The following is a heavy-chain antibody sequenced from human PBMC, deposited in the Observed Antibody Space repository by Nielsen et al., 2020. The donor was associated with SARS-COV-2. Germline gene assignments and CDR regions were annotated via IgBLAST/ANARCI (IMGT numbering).Heavy chain of an antibody. CDR2: ISSYSNYK. J-gene: IGHJ4*02. V-gene: IGHV3-11*06. D-gene: IGHD2-15*01. Sequence: GESLKISCAASGFMFSDYYVSWVRQAPGQGLEWASSISSYSNYKQYADSVKGRFAISRDNAKSSLYLQMSSLRAEDTGVYYCVRESSTYYIDYWGQGILVTVSS. CDR1: GFMFSDYY. CDR3: VRESSTYYIDY.